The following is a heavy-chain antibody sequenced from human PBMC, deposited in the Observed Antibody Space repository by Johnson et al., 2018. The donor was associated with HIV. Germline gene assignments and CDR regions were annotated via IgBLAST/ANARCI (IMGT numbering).Heavy chain of an antibody. D-gene: IGHD3-22*01. V-gene: IGHV3-66*01. CDR2: IYSGGST. CDR1: GFTVSSNY. Sequence: VQLVESGGGLVQPGGSLRLSCAASGFTVSSNYMSWVRQAPGKGLEWVSVIYSGGSTYYADSVTGRFTISRANSKTTLYLQMNSLVAEDTAVYYCARDGHYYDSSGYYYLGAFDIWGQGTMVTVSS. CDR3: ARDGHYYDSSGYYYLGAFDI. J-gene: IGHJ3*02.